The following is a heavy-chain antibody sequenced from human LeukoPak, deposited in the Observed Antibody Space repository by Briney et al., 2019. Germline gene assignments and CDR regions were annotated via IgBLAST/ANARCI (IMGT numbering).Heavy chain of an antibody. Sequence: SETLSLTCTVSGASISSYYWSWIRQPPGKGLEWIGCIYDSGTTYYNPSLKSRVTISVDTSKNQFSLKLSSVTAADTAVYYCARHKMTAILSWFDPWGQGTLVTVSS. V-gene: IGHV4-59*08. J-gene: IGHJ5*02. D-gene: IGHD2-21*02. CDR2: IYDSGTT. CDR3: ARHKMTAILSWFDP. CDR1: GASISSYY.